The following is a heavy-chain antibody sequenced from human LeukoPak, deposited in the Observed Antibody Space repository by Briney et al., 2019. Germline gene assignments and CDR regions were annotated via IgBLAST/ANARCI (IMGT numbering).Heavy chain of an antibody. D-gene: IGHD3-3*01. CDR2: IYYSGST. CDR1: GGSISSYY. Sequence: PSETLSLTCTVSGGSISSYYWSWIRQPPGKGLEWIGYIYYSGSTNYNPSLKSRVTISVDTSKNQFSLKLSSVTAADTAVYYCARDGAYYDFWSGYYYYYYYMDVWGKGTTVTVSS. CDR3: ARDGAYYDFWSGYYYYYYYMDV. J-gene: IGHJ6*03. V-gene: IGHV4-59*01.